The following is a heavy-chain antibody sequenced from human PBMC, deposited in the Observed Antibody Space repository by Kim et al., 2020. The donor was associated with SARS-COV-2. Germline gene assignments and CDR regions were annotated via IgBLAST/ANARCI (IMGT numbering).Heavy chain of an antibody. D-gene: IGHD3-22*01. CDR1: GDSLTRGGYY. J-gene: IGHJ5*02. V-gene: IGHV4-31*03. Sequence: SETLSLTCTVSGDSLTRGGYYWTWIRQHPGKGPEWIGHIYFSGTTYYNSSLRSRVTISVDTSKNQFSLKVYSVIAADSAVYYCARSYDSSGNSWFDPWGQGTRATVSS. CDR2: IYFSGTT. CDR3: ARSYDSSGNSWFDP.